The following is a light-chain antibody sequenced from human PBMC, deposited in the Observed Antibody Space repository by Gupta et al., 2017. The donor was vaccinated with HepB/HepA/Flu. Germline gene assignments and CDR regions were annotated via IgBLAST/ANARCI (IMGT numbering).Light chain of an antibody. CDR3: QAWDASTASVV. Sequence: SYEVTQPPSLSVPPGQTASITCSGDKVGDKYVCWYQQKPGQSPVVVIYQDNKRPSGIPERFSGSNSGNTATLTISGTQALDEADYYCQAWDASTASVVFGGGTKLTVL. J-gene: IGLJ2*01. V-gene: IGLV3-1*01. CDR1: KVGDKY. CDR2: QDN.